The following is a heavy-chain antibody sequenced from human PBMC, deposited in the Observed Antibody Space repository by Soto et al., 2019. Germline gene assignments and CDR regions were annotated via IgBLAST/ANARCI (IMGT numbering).Heavy chain of an antibody. CDR2: IIPIFGTA. CDR1: GGTFSSYA. CDR3: ARPRYCSSTSCNSNYGMDV. J-gene: IGHJ6*02. V-gene: IGHV1-69*06. D-gene: IGHD2-2*01. Sequence: GASVKVSCKASGGTFSSYAISWVRQAPGQGLEWMGGIIPIFGTANYAQKFQGRVTITADKSTSTAYMELSSLRSEDTAVYYCARPRYCSSTSCNSNYGMDVWGQGTTVTVSS.